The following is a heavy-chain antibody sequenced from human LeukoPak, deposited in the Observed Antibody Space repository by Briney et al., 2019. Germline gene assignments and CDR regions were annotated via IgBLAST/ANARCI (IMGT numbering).Heavy chain of an antibody. CDR1: VYTFTSYY. V-gene: IGHV1-46*01. D-gene: IGHD3-22*01. CDR3: ARDLRYYYDSSGYYFDY. CDR2: INPSGGST. Sequence: ASVKVSCKASVYTFTSYYMHLVRQAPGQGLEWMGIINPSGGSTSYAQKFQGRVTMTRDTSTSTVYMELSSLRSEDTAVYYCARDLRYYYDSSGYYFDYWGQGTLVTVSS. J-gene: IGHJ4*02.